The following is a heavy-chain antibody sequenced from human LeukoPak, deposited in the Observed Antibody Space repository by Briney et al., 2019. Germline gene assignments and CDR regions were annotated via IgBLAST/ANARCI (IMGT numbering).Heavy chain of an antibody. J-gene: IGHJ4*02. CDR1: GFTFSTYP. Sequence: GGSLRLSCAASGFTFSTYPMHWVRQAPGKGLEWVAVISHDGSSKYNADAVEGRFTISRDNSKSTLYLQMNSLRAEDTAVYHCARVPGIAMTGGFDYWGQGTLVTVSS. V-gene: IGHV3-30*04. CDR2: ISHDGSSK. CDR3: ARVPGIAMTGGFDY. D-gene: IGHD6-19*01.